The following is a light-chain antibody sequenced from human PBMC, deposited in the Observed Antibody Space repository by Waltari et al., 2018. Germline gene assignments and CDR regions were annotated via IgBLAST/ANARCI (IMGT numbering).Light chain of an antibody. CDR3: QQYYNWPRT. CDR2: RAS. Sequence: EIVMTQSPGTLFASPGERVILSCRASQSVGSNLAWYQQKPGQAPRLLIYRASTRATDIPGTVSGSGSGTGFTLTISSLQSEDFALYYCQQYYNWPRTFGQGTKVEIK. CDR1: QSVGSN. J-gene: IGKJ1*01. V-gene: IGKV3-15*01.